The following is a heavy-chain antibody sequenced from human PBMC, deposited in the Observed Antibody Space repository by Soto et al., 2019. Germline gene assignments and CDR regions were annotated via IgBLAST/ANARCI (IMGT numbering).Heavy chain of an antibody. D-gene: IGHD1-1*01. CDR2: IYYSGST. J-gene: IGHJ6*03. V-gene: IGHV4-59*01. CDR1: GGSISSYY. CDR3: ARVGTNDPRKGYYYYYMDV. Sequence: SETLSLTCTGSGGSISSYYWSWIRQPPGKGLEWIGYIYYSGSTNYNPSLKSRVTISVDTSKNQFSLKLSSVTAADTAVYYCARVGTNDPRKGYYYYYMDVWGKGSTVTVSS.